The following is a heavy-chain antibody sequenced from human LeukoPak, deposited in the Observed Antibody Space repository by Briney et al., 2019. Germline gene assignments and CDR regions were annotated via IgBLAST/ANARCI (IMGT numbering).Heavy chain of an antibody. CDR2: IYYSGST. CDR1: GGSISSSSYS. V-gene: IGHV4-39*01. D-gene: IGHD6-19*01. J-gene: IGHJ4*02. Sequence: SETLSLTCTVSGGSISSSSYSWGWIRQPPGKGLEWIGSIYYSGSTYYNPSLKSRVTISVDTSKNQFSLKLSSVTAADTAVYYCARSTSGWGYFDYWGQGTLVTVSS. CDR3: ARSTSGWGYFDY.